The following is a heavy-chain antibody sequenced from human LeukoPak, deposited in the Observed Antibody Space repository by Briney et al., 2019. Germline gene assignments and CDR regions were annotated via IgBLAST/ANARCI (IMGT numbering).Heavy chain of an antibody. V-gene: IGHV1-2*04. CDR1: GYTFTGYY. J-gene: IGHJ6*02. CDR3: ARAATIAAAGSVMDV. CDR2: INPNSGGT. Sequence: ASVKVSCKASGYTFTGYYMHWVRQAPGQGLEWMGWINPNSGGTNYAQKFQGWVTMTRDTSISTAYMELSRLRSDDTAVYYCARAATIAAAGSVMDVWGQGTTVTVSS. D-gene: IGHD6-13*01.